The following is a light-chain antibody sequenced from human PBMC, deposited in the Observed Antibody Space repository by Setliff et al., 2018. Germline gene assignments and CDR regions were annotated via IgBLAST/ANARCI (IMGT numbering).Light chain of an antibody. V-gene: IGKV1-5*03. CDR1: QTISSW. CDR2: KAS. J-gene: IGKJ1*01. CDR3: QQDNTYWT. Sequence: DIQMTQSPSTLSASVGDRVTIICRASQTISSWLAWYQQKPGKAPKLLIYKASTLESGVPSRFSGSGSGTEFILTISSLQPDDFATYYCQQDNTYWTFGQGTKV.